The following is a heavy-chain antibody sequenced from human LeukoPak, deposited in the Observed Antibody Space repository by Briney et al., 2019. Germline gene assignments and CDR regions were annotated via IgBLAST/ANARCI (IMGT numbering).Heavy chain of an antibody. D-gene: IGHD6-6*01. CDR2: INHSGST. V-gene: IGHV4-39*07. CDR1: GGSISSSSYY. CDR3: ARGFSSSGGFDP. J-gene: IGHJ5*02. Sequence: SETLSLTCTVSGGSISSSSYYWGWIRQPPGKGLEWIGEINHSGSTNYNPSLKSRVTISVDTSKNQFSLKLSSVTAADTAVYYCARGFSSSGGFDPWGQGTLVTVSS.